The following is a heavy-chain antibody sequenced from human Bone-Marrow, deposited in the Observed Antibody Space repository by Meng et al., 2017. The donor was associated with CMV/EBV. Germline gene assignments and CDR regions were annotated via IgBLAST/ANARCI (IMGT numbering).Heavy chain of an antibody. D-gene: IGHD6-19*01. J-gene: IGHJ6*02. Sequence: ASVKVSCKASGYTFTSYGISWVRQAPGQGLEWMGWISAYNGNTNYAQKLQGRVTMTTDTSTSTAYMELRSLRSEDTAVYYCARGGSGWHTTYYYYGMDVWGQGTTVTVSS. CDR2: ISAYNGNT. CDR3: ARGGSGWHTTYYYYGMDV. V-gene: IGHV1-18*01. CDR1: GYTFTSYG.